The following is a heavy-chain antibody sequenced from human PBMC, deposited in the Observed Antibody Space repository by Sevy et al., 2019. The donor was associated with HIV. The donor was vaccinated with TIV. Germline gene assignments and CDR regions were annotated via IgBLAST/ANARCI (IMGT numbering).Heavy chain of an antibody. Sequence: SETLSLTCTVSGGSITSLYWNWIRQPPGKGLEWIANIYYNGHINYNPSLKSRVTLSLDTSKNQFSLRLSSVTAVYSAMYHCAGAIAWGRGYSWGQGTLVTVSS. CDR3: AGAIAWGRGYS. CDR2: IYYNGHI. V-gene: IGHV4-59*08. D-gene: IGHD2-21*01. CDR1: GGSITSLY. J-gene: IGHJ4*02.